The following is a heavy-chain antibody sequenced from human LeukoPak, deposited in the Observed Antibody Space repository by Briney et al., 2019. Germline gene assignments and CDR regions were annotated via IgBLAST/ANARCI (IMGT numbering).Heavy chain of an antibody. V-gene: IGHV1-2*02. J-gene: IGHJ4*02. CDR1: GGTFSSYA. Sequence: ASVKVSCKASGGTFSSYAISWVRQAPGQGLEWMGGINPNSGGTNYAQKFQGRVTMTRDTSISTAYMELSRLRSDDTAVYYCATARYSSGWYIDYWGQGTLVTVSS. CDR2: INPNSGGT. CDR3: ATARYSSGWYIDY. D-gene: IGHD6-19*01.